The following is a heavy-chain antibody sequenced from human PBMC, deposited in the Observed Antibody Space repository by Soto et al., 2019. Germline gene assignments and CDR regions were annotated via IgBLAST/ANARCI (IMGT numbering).Heavy chain of an antibody. V-gene: IGHV3-72*01. J-gene: IGHJ4*02. CDR3: ARGVVSTGDFDY. D-gene: IGHD5-12*01. CDR1: GFTFSDHY. Sequence: VQLAESGGGLVQPGGSLRLSCAASGFTFSDHYMDWVRQAPGKGLEWVGRSRDKVHSHTTEYAASVKGRFTISRGDSENSLYLQMNSLKTEDTAVYYCARGVVSTGDFDYWGQGTLVTVSS. CDR2: SRDKVHSHTT.